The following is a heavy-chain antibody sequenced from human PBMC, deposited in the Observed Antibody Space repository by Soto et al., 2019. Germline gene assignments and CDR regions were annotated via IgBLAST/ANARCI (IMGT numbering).Heavy chain of an antibody. V-gene: IGHV3-7*04. CDR2: IKEDESEK. CDR1: GFTFSSYW. CDR3: ARDRNGTY. D-gene: IGHD1-1*01. J-gene: IGHJ4*02. Sequence: EVQLVESGGGLVQPGGSLRLSCAASGFTFSSYWMSWVRQAPGKGLEWVANIKEDESEKYYIDSVKGRFTISRDNTKSSLYLQMNSLRVEDTAVYFCARDRNGTYWGQGTLVTVSS.